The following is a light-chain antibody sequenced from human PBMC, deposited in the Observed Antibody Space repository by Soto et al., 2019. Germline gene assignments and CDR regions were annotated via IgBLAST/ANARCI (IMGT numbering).Light chain of an antibody. CDR1: QSVSTDF. V-gene: IGKV3D-20*02. CDR2: DAS. J-gene: IGKJ4*01. CDR3: QQRANWPLT. Sequence: EIVLTQSPGTLSLSPGDRAALSCRASQSVSTDFLAWYQQKPGQAPRLLMYDASSRATGVPDRFSGSGSGTDFTLTITRLEPEDFAVYYCQQRANWPLTFGRGTKVEIK.